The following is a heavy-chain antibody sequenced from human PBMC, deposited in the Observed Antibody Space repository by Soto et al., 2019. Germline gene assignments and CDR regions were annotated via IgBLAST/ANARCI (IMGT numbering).Heavy chain of an antibody. D-gene: IGHD3-3*01. J-gene: IGHJ4*02. CDR3: ARDLGFLEWLFRGVDY. Sequence: GGSLRLSCAASGFTFSSYGMHWVRQAPGKGLEWVAVIWYDGSNKYYADSVKGRFTISRDNSKNTLYLQMNSLRAEDTAVYYCARDLGFLEWLFRGVDYRGQGTLVTVSS. CDR1: GFTFSSYG. CDR2: IWYDGSNK. V-gene: IGHV3-33*01.